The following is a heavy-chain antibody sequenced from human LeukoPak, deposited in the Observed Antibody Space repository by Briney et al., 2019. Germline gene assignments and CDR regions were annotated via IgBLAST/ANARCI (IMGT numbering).Heavy chain of an antibody. V-gene: IGHV5-51*01. CDR2: IYPGDSDT. D-gene: IGHD1-7*01. J-gene: IGHJ5*02. CDR3: ARPTRAEWNYVGWFDP. CDR1: GYSFTSYW. Sequence: TGESLKISCKGSGYSFTSYWIGWVRQMPGKGLEWMGIIYPGDSDTRYSPSFQGQVTISADKSISTAYLQWSSLKASDTAMYYCARPTRAEWNYVGWFDPWGQGTLVTVSS.